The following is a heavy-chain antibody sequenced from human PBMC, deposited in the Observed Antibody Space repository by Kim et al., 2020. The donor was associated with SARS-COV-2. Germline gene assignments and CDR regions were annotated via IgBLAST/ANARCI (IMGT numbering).Heavy chain of an antibody. CDR3: AKGGGFFDP. V-gene: IGHV3-7*01. D-gene: IGHD3-16*01. J-gene: IGHJ5*02. Sequence: SEKNYVDSVKGRFTISRDNAKNSLYLQMNSLRAEDTALYYCAKGGGFFDPWGQGTLVTVSS. CDR2: SEK.